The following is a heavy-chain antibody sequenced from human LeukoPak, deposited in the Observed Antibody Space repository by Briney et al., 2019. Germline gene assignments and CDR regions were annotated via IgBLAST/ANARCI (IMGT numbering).Heavy chain of an antibody. CDR3: ARLGLGFGELSFDI. Sequence: SETLSLTCTVSGGSISSYYWSWIRQPAGKGLEWIGRIYTSGSTNYNPSLKSRVTMSVDTSKNQFSLKLSSVTAPDTAVYYCARLGLGFGELSFDIWGQGTMVTVSS. V-gene: IGHV4-4*07. CDR2: IYTSGST. CDR1: GGSISSYY. D-gene: IGHD3-10*01. J-gene: IGHJ3*02.